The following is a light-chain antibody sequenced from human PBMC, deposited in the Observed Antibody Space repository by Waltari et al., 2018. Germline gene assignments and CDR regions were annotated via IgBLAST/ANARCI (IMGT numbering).Light chain of an antibody. V-gene: IGKV4-1*01. CDR3: QQYYSTPPT. CDR1: QSVLHSSNNRNY. Sequence: DIVMTQSPDSLAVSLGERATINCKSSQSVLHSSNNRNYLAWYQQKPGQPPKLLISWASTRESGVPDRFSGSGSATDFTLTISGLQAEDVAVYYCQQYYSTPPTFGGGTKVEIK. CDR2: WAS. J-gene: IGKJ4*01.